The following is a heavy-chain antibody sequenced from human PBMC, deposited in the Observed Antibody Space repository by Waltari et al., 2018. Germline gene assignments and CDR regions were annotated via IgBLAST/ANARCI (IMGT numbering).Heavy chain of an antibody. CDR1: GFTFSSYS. V-gene: IGHV3-21*01. J-gene: IGHJ4*02. D-gene: IGHD3-22*01. CDR3: ARDAILDSSGPY. Sequence: EVQLVESGGGLVKPGGSLRLSCAASGFTFSSYSMNWVRQAPGKGLGWVSSISSSSSYIYYADSVKGRFTISRDNAKNSLYLQMNSLRAEDTAVYYCARDAILDSSGPYWGQGTLVTVSS. CDR2: ISSSSSYI.